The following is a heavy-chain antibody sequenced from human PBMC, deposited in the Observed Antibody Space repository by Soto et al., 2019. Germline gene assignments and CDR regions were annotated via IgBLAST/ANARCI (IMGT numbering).Heavy chain of an antibody. CDR2: ISYDGSNK. D-gene: IGHD3-22*01. CDR3: AKESSGPPFDY. V-gene: IGHV3-30*18. Sequence: PGGSLRLSCAASGFTFSSSGIQWSRQAPGKGLEWVAVISYDGSNKYYADSVKGRFTISRDNSKNTLYLQMNSLRAEDTAVYYCAKESSGPPFDYWGQGPLVTVS. CDR1: GFTFSSSG. J-gene: IGHJ4*02.